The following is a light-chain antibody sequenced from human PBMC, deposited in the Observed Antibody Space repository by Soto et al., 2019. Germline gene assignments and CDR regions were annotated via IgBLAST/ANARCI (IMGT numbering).Light chain of an antibody. CDR3: QHYGSSPPLA. J-gene: IGKJ4*01. CDR1: QSVSSVF. Sequence: EFVLTQSPGTLSLSPGERATFSCRASQSVSSVFLAWYQQKPGQPPRLLIYGASTRGSGIPDRFSGSGSGTDFTLTISRLEPEDFAVYYCQHYGSSPPLAFGGGTKVDIK. CDR2: GAS. V-gene: IGKV3-20*01.